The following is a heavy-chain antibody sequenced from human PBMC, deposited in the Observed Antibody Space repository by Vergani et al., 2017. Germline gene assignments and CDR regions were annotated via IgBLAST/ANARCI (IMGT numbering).Heavy chain of an antibody. CDR1: GFTFSSYG. CDR2: IWYDGSKE. D-gene: IGHD2-8*01. Sequence: QVHLVESGGGVVQPGRSLRLSCAASGFTFSSYGMHWVRQAPGKGLEWVAFIWYDGSKEYYADSVKGRFTISRDNSKNTLYLQMNSLRDADTAVYYCARSGYCTDGVCYMTYYYYMDVWGKGTAVTVSS. CDR3: ARSGYCTDGVCYMTYYYYMDV. V-gene: IGHV3-33*08. J-gene: IGHJ6*03.